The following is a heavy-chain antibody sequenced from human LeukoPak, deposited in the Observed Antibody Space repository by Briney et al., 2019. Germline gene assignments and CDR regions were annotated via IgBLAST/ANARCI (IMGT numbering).Heavy chain of an antibody. V-gene: IGHV3-48*02. CDR1: GFTFISSG. CDR2: ISSSGGVI. CDR3: AREKEYSDY. Sequence: GGSLRLSCAASGFTFISSGMNWVRQAPGKGLEWVSYISSSGGVIYYADSVKGRFTISRDNAKSSLYLQMDTLRDEDTAVYYCAREKEYSDYWGQGTLVTVSS. J-gene: IGHJ4*02.